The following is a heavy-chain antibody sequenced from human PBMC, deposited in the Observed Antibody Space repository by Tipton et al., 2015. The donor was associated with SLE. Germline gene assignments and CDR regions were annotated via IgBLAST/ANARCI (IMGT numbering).Heavy chain of an antibody. J-gene: IGHJ3*02. D-gene: IGHD6-6*01. Sequence: QLVQSGAEVKKPGESLKISCKGSGYSFTSYWISWVRQMPGKGLEWMGRIDPSDSYTNYSPSFQGHVTISADKSISTAYLQWGSLKASDTAMYYCATPSKQLLDAFDIWGQGTMVTVSS. CDR2: IDPSDSYT. CDR1: GYSFTSYW. V-gene: IGHV5-10-1*01. CDR3: ATPSKQLLDAFDI.